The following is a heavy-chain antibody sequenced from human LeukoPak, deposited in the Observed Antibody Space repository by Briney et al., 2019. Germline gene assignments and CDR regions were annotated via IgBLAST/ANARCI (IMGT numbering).Heavy chain of an antibody. CDR1: GYTLTELS. D-gene: IGHD3-10*01. V-gene: IGHV1-24*01. J-gene: IGHJ6*03. CDR3: ATGDGSHYYMDV. CDR2: FDPEDGET. Sequence: GASVKVSCKVSGYTLTELSMHWVRQAPGKGLEWMGGFDPEDGETIYAQKFQGRVTMTEDTSTDTAYMELSSLRSEDTAVYYCATGDGSHYYMDVWGKGTTVTVYS.